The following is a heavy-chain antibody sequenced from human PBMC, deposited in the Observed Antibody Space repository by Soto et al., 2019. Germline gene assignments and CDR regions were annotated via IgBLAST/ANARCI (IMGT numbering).Heavy chain of an antibody. CDR1: GFTFSTYW. Sequence: EVQLVESGGGLVQPGGSLRLSCAASGFTFSTYWMHWVRHAPGKRLVWVSRINSDGSSTYYADSVKGRFTISRDNAKNTLYLQMNSLRAEDTAVYYCNNWFDPWGQGTLVTVSS. V-gene: IGHV3-74*01. J-gene: IGHJ5*02. CDR3: NNWFDP. CDR2: INSDGSST.